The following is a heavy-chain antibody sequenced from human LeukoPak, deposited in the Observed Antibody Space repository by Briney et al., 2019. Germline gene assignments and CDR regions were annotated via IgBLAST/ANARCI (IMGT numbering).Heavy chain of an antibody. V-gene: IGHV4-39*07. D-gene: IGHD5-24*01. CDR2: INHSGST. Sequence: TSETLSLTCSVSGDSVSRSDSYWDWIRQPPGKGLEWIGEINHSGSTNYNPSLKSRVTISVDTSKNQFSLKLSSVTAADTAVYYCARGEEMATIDYWGQGTLVTVSS. CDR1: GDSVSRSDSY. CDR3: ARGEEMATIDY. J-gene: IGHJ4*02.